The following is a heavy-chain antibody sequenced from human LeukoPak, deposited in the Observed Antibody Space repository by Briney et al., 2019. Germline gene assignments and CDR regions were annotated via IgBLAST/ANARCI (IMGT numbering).Heavy chain of an antibody. CDR2: IYYSGST. CDR3: ARFLQESNGVWGTCLNP. Sequence: PSETLSLTCIVSGGSISSSSYFWGWIRQPPGKGLEWIGNIYYSGSTHYNPSLKSRVTMSVDTSENQFSLKLSSVTAADTAIYFCARFLQESNGVWGTCLNPWAGGTLVTVSS. J-gene: IGHJ5*02. D-gene: IGHD2-8*01. V-gene: IGHV4-39*07. CDR1: GGSISSSSYF.